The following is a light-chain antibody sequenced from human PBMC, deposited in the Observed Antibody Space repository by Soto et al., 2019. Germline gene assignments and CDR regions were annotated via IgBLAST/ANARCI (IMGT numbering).Light chain of an antibody. CDR1: QSVSSSS. J-gene: IGKJ4*01. Sequence: EIGLTQSPGTLSLSPGEGATHSCRAGQSVSSSSLAWYQQKPGQDPKLLIYGASSRATGIPDRFSSSGSGTDFTLTISRLEPEDFAVYFCQQYGSSLLTFGGGTKVEIK. V-gene: IGKV3-20*01. CDR3: QQYGSSLLT. CDR2: GAS.